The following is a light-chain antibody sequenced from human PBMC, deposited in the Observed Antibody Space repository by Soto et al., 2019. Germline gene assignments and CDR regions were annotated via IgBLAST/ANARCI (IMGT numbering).Light chain of an antibody. V-gene: IGLV2-11*01. CDR1: NSDVGAYDY. J-gene: IGLJ3*02. CDR3: CSYAGSKTWV. Sequence: QSALTQPRSVSGSPGQSVIISCTGTNSDVGAYDYVSWYQQHPGKAPKLIIYDVTKRPSGVPDRFSASKSGNTASLTISGLQAEDEDDYYCCSYAGSKTWVFGGGTKLTVL. CDR2: DVT.